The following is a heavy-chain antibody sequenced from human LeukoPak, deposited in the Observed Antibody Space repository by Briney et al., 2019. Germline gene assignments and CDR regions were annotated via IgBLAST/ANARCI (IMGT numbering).Heavy chain of an antibody. Sequence: SETLSLTCTVSGGSISSYYWSWIRQPAVKGLEWIGRIYTSGSTNYNPSLKSRVTMSVDTSKNQFSLKLSSVTAADTAVYYCARDQGSYGSGSYLGYWGQGTLVTVSS. V-gene: IGHV4-4*07. J-gene: IGHJ4*02. CDR3: ARDQGSYGSGSYLGY. CDR2: IYTSGST. CDR1: GGSISSYY. D-gene: IGHD3-10*01.